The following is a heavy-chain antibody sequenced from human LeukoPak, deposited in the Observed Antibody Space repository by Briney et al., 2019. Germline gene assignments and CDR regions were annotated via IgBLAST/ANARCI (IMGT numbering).Heavy chain of an antibody. J-gene: IGHJ6*02. CDR3: ARDRVGQWLVGDQSTYYYGMDV. D-gene: IGHD6-19*01. CDR2: TYYRSKWYN. CDR1: GDSVSINSAA. V-gene: IGHV6-1*01. Sequence: SQTLSLTCAISGDSVSINSAAWNWIRQSPSRGLEWLGRTYYRSKWYNDYAVSVKSRITINPDTSKNQFSLQLNSVTPEDTAVYYCARDRVGQWLVGDQSTYYYGMDVWGQGTTVTVSS.